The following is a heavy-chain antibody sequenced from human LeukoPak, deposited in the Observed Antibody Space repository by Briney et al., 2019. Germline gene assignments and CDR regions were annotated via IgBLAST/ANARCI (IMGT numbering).Heavy chain of an antibody. V-gene: IGHV3-20*04. CDR3: ARVGTYYDILAGYYSTYFDY. CDR2: INWNGGST. CDR1: GLTFDDYG. D-gene: IGHD3-9*01. Sequence: GGSLRLSCAASGLTFDDYGMSWVRQAPGKGLKWVSGINWNGGSTGYADSVKGRFTISRDNAKNSLYLQMNSLRAEDTALYYCARVGTYYDILAGYYSTYFDYWGQGTLVTVSS. J-gene: IGHJ4*02.